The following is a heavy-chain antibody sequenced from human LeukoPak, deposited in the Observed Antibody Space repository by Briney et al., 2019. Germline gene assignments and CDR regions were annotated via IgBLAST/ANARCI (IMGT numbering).Heavy chain of an antibody. V-gene: IGHV4-59*01. J-gene: IGHJ4*02. CDR1: GGSIGSYY. CDR2: IYNSGST. D-gene: IGHD5-24*01. Sequence: SETLCVTCTVSGGSIGSYYWSWIRQPPGKGLEWIGYIYNSGSTNYSPSLKSRVSISVDTPKNQFSLRLSSVTAADTAVYYCARPSRDGYRYTFDYWGQGILVTVSS. CDR3: ARPSRDGYRYTFDY.